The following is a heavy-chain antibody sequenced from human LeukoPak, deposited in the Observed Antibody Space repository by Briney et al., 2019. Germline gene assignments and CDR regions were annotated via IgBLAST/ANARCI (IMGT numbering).Heavy chain of an antibody. CDR3: ARDTYYDFWSGYRGFDY. J-gene: IGHJ4*02. V-gene: IGHV1-18*01. CDR2: ISAYNGNT. CDR1: GYTFTSHG. D-gene: IGHD3-3*01. Sequence: ASVKVSCKASGYTFTSHGISWVRQAPGQGLEWMGWISAYNGNTNYAQKLQGRVTMTTDTSTSTAYMELRSLRSDDTAVYYCARDTYYDFWSGYRGFDYWGQGTLVTVSS.